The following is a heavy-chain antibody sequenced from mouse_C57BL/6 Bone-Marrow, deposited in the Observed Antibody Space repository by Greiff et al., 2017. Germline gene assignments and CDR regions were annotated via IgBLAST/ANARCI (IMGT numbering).Heavy chain of an antibody. CDR3: ARRGDYDPAWFAY. D-gene: IGHD2-4*01. CDR2: IYPGDGDT. V-gene: IGHV1-82*01. J-gene: IGHJ3*01. Sequence: VQLQQSGPELVKPGASVKISCKASGYAFSSSWMNWVKQRPGKGLEWIGRIYPGDGDTNYNGKFKGKATLTADKSSSTAYMQLSSLTSEDSAVYFCARRGDYDPAWFAYWGQGTLVTVS. CDR1: GYAFSSSW.